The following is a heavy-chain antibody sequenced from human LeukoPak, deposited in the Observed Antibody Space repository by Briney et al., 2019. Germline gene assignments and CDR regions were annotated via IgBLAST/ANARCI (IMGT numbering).Heavy chain of an antibody. CDR1: GFTFSSYA. CDR2: ISYDGSNK. J-gene: IGHJ4*02. V-gene: IGHV3-30*04. CDR3: AKEAVDLYYDILTGQHKQGFDY. Sequence: PGRSLRLSCAASGFTFSSYAMHWVRQAPGKGLEWVAVISYDGSNKYYADSVKGRFTISRDNSKNTLYLQMNSLRAEDTAVYYCAKEAVDLYYDILTGQHKQGFDYWGQGTLVTVSS. D-gene: IGHD3-9*01.